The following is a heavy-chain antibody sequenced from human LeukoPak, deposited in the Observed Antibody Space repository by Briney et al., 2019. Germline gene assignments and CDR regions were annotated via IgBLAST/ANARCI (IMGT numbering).Heavy chain of an antibody. J-gene: IGHJ5*02. D-gene: IGHD5-18*01. V-gene: IGHV4-30-2*01. Sequence: SETLSLTCAVSGGSISSGGYSWSWIRQPPGKGLEWIGYIYHSGSTYYNPSLKSRVTISVDRSKNQFSLKLSSVTAADTVVYYCARGYSYGSWFDPWGQGTLVTVSS. CDR3: ARGYSYGSWFDP. CDR1: GGSISSGGYS. CDR2: IYHSGST.